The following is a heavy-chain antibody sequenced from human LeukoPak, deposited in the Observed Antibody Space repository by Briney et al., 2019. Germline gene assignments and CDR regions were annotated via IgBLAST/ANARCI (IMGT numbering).Heavy chain of an antibody. J-gene: IGHJ3*02. D-gene: IGHD3-9*01. CDR3: ERGLDDILTGYRNDAFDI. Sequence: GESLKISCKDSGYSFTSYWIGWVRQMPGKGLEWMGIIYPGDSDTRYSPSFQGQVTISADKSISTAYLQWSSLKASDTAMYYCERGLDDILTGYRNDAFDIWGQGTMVTVSS. CDR1: GYSFTSYW. CDR2: IYPGDSDT. V-gene: IGHV5-51*01.